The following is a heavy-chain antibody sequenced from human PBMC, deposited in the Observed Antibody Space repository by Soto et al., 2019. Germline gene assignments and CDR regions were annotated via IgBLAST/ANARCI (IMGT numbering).Heavy chain of an antibody. CDR3: AREDSIIIPAVSDF. J-gene: IGHJ4*02. CDR1: GFAFNNYG. D-gene: IGHD2-2*01. V-gene: IGHV3-21*01. Sequence: GGSLRLSCTVSGFAFNNYGINWVRQAPGKGLEWVSSISKSDYTYYSDSVKGRFTISRDDAKNSVSLQMNTLRVEDTAVYYCAREDSIIIPAVSDFWGQGTLVTVSS. CDR2: ISKSDYT.